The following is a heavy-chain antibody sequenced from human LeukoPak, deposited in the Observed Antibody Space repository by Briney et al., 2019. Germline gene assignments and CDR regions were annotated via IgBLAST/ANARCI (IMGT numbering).Heavy chain of an antibody. V-gene: IGHV3-21*01. CDR3: ARDWDGYSSSWLLGSDY. Sequence: PGGSLRLSCAASGFNFDTFSMNWVRQAPGKGLEWVSSISTSSSYIYYADSVTGRFTISRDNAKNSLYLQMNSLRAEDTAAYYCARDWDGYSSSWLLGSDYWGQGTLVTVSS. CDR1: GFNFDTFS. J-gene: IGHJ4*02. D-gene: IGHD6-13*01. CDR2: ISTSSSYI.